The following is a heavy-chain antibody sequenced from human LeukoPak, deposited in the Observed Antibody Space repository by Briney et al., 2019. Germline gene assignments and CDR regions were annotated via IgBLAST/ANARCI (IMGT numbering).Heavy chain of an antibody. V-gene: IGHV3-53*04. D-gene: IGHD3-16*01. CDR2: IYIDAST. CDR1: GFTVTNNY. CDR3: ARPNYVWRTYRGAIDV. Sequence: GGSLRLSCAASGFTVTNNYMSWVRQPPPKGLDWVSVIYIDASTYYADSVKGRFTISRHNSKNTLYLQMNSLRTEDTALYYCARPNYVWRTYRGAIDVWGQGTTVTVSS. J-gene: IGHJ6*02.